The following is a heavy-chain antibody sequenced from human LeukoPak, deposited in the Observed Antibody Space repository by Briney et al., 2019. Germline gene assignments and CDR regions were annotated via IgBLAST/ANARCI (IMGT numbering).Heavy chain of an antibody. V-gene: IGHV4-34*01. D-gene: IGHD4-17*01. Sequence: PSETLSLTCAVYGGSFSGYYWSWIRQPPGKGLEWIGEINHSGSTNYNPSLKGRVTISVDTSKNQFSLKLSSVTAADTAVYYCARGVTTRYYYYYMDVWGKGTTVTVSS. J-gene: IGHJ6*03. CDR3: ARGVTTRYYYYYMDV. CDR1: GGSFSGYY. CDR2: INHSGST.